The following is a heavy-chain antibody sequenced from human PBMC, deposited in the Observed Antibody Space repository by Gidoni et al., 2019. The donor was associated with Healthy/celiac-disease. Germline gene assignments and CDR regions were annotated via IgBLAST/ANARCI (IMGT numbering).Heavy chain of an antibody. CDR1: GYTLTELS. CDR3: ATVYSIYSGRFSYYYYYGMDV. CDR2: FDPEDGET. Sequence: QVQLVQSGAEVKKPGASVKVSCKVSGYTLTELSMHWVRQAPGKGLEWMGGFDPEDGETIYAQKFQGRVTMTEDTSTDTAYMELSSLRSEDTAVYYCATVYSIYSGRFSYYYYYGMDVWGQGTTVTVSS. J-gene: IGHJ6*02. V-gene: IGHV1-24*01. D-gene: IGHD2-15*01.